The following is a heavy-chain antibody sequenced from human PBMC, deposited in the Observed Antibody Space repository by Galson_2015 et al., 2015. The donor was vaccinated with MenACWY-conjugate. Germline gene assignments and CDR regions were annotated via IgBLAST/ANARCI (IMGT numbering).Heavy chain of an antibody. Sequence: PALVKPTQTLTLTCTFSGFSLSTYEMCIYWVRQPPGKALEWLAPTDWRGNKYYTTSLKTRLTISKDTSTNQVVLTMTNVDPVDTATYYCARMHIVLDATDAFDIWGQGTMVTVSS. J-gene: IGHJ3*02. CDR3: ARMHIVLDATDAFDI. V-gene: IGHV2-70*18. CDR1: GFSLSTYEMC. CDR2: TDWRGNK. D-gene: IGHD3-22*01.